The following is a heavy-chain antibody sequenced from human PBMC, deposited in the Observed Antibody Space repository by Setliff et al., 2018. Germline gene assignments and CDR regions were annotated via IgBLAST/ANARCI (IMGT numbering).Heavy chain of an antibody. CDR3: AKSGQTSPYYYYYLHV. D-gene: IGHD6-25*01. V-gene: IGHV3-48*04. CDR2: ISDSSTVI. CDR1: GFTFSSYS. J-gene: IGHJ6*03. Sequence: LRLSCAASGFTFSSYSMNWVRQAPGKGLEWVSYISDSSTVIQYGDSVKGRFTISRDNARNSLYLHMQSLRAQDTAVYYCAKSGQTSPYYYYYLHVWSKGTTVTVSS.